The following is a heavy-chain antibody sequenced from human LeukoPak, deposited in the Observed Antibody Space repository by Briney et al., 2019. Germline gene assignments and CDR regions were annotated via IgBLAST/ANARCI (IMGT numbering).Heavy chain of an antibody. CDR2: ISAYNGNT. Sequence: ASVKVSCKASGYTFNNYGISWVRQAPGQGLEWMGWISAYNGNTNYAQKLQGRVTMTTDTSTSTAYMELRSLRSDDTAVYYCARDDGSYSSSDYWGQGTLVTVSS. V-gene: IGHV1-18*01. J-gene: IGHJ4*02. CDR3: ARDDGSYSSSDY. D-gene: IGHD1-26*01. CDR1: GYTFNNYG.